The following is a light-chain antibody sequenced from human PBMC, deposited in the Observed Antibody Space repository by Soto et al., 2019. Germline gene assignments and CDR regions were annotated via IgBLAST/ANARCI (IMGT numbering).Light chain of an antibody. CDR3: CSYAGSFTLV. V-gene: IGLV2-11*01. CDR2: DVS. Sequence: QSVLTQPRSVSGSPGQSVTISCTGTSSDVGGYNFVSWYQHHPGKAPILIIYDVSKRPSGVPDRFSGSKSGNTASLTISGLQADDEADYYCCSYAGSFTLVFGGGTQLTV. J-gene: IGLJ3*02. CDR1: SSDVGGYNF.